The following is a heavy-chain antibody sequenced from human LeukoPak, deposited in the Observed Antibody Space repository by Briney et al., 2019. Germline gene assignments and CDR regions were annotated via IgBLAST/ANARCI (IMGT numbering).Heavy chain of an antibody. D-gene: IGHD1-26*01. CDR2: LYYSGNT. CDR1: GGSISDYY. CDR3: ARGEYEDLVDN. J-gene: IGHJ4*02. Sequence: KSSETLSLTCTASGGSISDYYWSWIRQSPVRGLEWIGYLYYSGNTNYNPSLKSRLTISRDMAKNQFSLKLSSVTSADTAVYYCARGEYEDLVDNWGQGTLVTVSS. V-gene: IGHV4-59*01.